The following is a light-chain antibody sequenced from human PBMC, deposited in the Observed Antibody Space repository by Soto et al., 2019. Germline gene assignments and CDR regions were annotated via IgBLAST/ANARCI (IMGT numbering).Light chain of an antibody. CDR2: EVS. V-gene: IGLV2-14*01. Sequence: QSALTQPASESGSPGQSIAISCTGTSSDVGGYNYVSWYQQHPGKAPKLMIHEVSNRPSGVSDRFSGSKSGNTAPLTISGLQADDEADYYCSSHTSYSTRVFGTGTKVTVL. CDR1: SSDVGGYNY. CDR3: SSHTSYSTRV. J-gene: IGLJ1*01.